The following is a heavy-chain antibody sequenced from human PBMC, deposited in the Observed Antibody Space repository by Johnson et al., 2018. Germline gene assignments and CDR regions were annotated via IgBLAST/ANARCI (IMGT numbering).Heavy chain of an antibody. J-gene: IGHJ3*02. Sequence: VQLVQSGGGLVKPGGSLRLSCAASGFTFSNAWMSWVRQAPGKGLEWVGRIKSKTDGGTTDYAAPVKGRFTISRDDSKNTLYLQMNSPRTEDTAVYYCAKEPYGEDAFDIWGQGTMVTVSS. V-gene: IGHV3-15*05. CDR1: GFTFSNAW. D-gene: IGHD4-17*01. CDR2: IKSKTDGGTT. CDR3: AKEPYGEDAFDI.